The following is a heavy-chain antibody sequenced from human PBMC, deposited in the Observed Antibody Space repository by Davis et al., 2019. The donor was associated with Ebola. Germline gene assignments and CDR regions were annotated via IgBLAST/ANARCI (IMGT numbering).Heavy chain of an antibody. Sequence: SETLSLTCTVSGGSISTSSYYWGWIRQPPGKGLEWIGCIFYSGSTLYNPSLKSRVTISVDTSKNQFSLKLNSVTAADTAVYYCARLRGSLYLHYWGQGTLVSVSS. J-gene: IGHJ4*02. CDR2: IFYSGST. CDR3: ARLRGSLYLHY. D-gene: IGHD1-1*01. V-gene: IGHV4-39*01. CDR1: GGSISTSSYY.